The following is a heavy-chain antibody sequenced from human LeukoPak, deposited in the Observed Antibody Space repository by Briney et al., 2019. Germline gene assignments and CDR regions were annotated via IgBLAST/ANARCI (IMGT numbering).Heavy chain of an antibody. CDR2: IKQDASEK. Sequence: GGSLRLSCAASGFTFSNYAMSWVRQAPGKGLEWVANIKQDASEKYYVDSVKGRFIISRDNAKNSLYLEMNSLRAEDTAVYYCARTHSSGYFESWGQGTLVTVSS. J-gene: IGHJ4*02. CDR3: ARTHSSGYFES. V-gene: IGHV3-7*01. CDR1: GFTFSNYA. D-gene: IGHD3-22*01.